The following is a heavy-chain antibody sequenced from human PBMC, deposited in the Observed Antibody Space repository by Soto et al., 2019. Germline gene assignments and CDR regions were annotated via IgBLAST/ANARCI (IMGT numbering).Heavy chain of an antibody. Sequence: QVQLQESGPGLVKPSETLSLTCTVSGGSISRYYWYWIRQPPGKGLEWIGYIYYSGSTDSNPSLKSRFTLSVATSNNQFALKLSSVTAADTAVYYCARGGSSAAMRVWYYDLWGRGTLVTVSS. CDR1: GGSISRYY. CDR3: ARGGSSAAMRVWYYDL. V-gene: IGHV4-59*01. CDR2: IYYSGST. J-gene: IGHJ2*01. D-gene: IGHD2-2*01.